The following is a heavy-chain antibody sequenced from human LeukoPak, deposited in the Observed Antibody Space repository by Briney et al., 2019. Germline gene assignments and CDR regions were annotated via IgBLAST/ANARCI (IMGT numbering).Heavy chain of an antibody. CDR1: GFPFSDYS. CDR3: ARDYKYAFDN. Sequence: GGSLRLSCAASGFPFSDYSMNWVRQAPGKGLEWISYVGIDSGNTYYADSVKGRFTISADKAKNSLVLQMNSLRVEDTAVYYCARDYKYAFDNWGQGTLVIVSS. J-gene: IGHJ4*02. D-gene: IGHD5-24*01. CDR2: VGIDSGNT. V-gene: IGHV3-48*01.